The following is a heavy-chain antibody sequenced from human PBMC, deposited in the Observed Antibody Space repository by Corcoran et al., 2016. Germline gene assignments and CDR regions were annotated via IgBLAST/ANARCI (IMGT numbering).Heavy chain of an antibody. V-gene: IGHV1-69*01. CDR3: ASGENYGSSTSCYMRFDP. D-gene: IGHD2-2*02. CDR2: IIPIFGTA. CDR1: GGTFSSYA. Sequence: QVQLVQSGAEVKKPGSSVKVSCKASGGTFSSYAISWVRQAPGQGLEWMGGIIPIFGTANYAQKFQGRVTITADESTSTAYMELSSLRSADTAVYYCASGENYGSSTSCYMRFDPWGQGTLVTGSS. J-gene: IGHJ5*02.